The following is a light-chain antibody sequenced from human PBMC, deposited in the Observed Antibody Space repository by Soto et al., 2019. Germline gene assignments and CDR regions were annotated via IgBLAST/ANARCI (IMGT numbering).Light chain of an antibody. Sequence: EIVLTQSPVTLTLSPGERATLSCRASQSVSKNYLAWYQQKPGQAPRLLIYDASTRATGIADTIRGSGSGTDLTRTFSRLEPEDFAVNFCQQYGSSPYTFGQGTTLEIK. J-gene: IGKJ2*01. CDR2: DAS. CDR1: QSVSKNY. CDR3: QQYGSSPYT. V-gene: IGKV3-20*01.